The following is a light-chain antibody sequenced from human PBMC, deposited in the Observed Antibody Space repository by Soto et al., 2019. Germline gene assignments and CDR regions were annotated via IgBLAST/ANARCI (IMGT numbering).Light chain of an antibody. Sequence: QSALTQPAFVSGSPGQSINISCTGTSSDVGGYNYVSWYQHHTCKATKLIIYDVSNRPSGLSNPFSGSKSVNTASLTISGLQPEHEADYYCSSYTTSNTRQIVFGTGTKLTVL. CDR3: SSYTTSNTRQIV. CDR2: DVS. J-gene: IGLJ1*01. V-gene: IGLV2-14*03. CDR1: SSDVGGYNY.